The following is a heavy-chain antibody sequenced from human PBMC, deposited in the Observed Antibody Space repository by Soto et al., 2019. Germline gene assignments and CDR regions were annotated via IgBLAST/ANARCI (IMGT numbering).Heavy chain of an antibody. J-gene: IGHJ4*02. CDR3: ARAGPWLQFDY. CDR2: IYYSGST. D-gene: IGHD5-12*01. V-gene: IGHV4-59*01. CDR1: GGSISSYY. Sequence: SETLSLTCTVSGGSISSYYWSLIRQPPGKGLEWIGYIYYSGSTNYNPSLKSRVTISVDTSKNQFSLKLSSVTAADTAVYYCARAGPWLQFDYWGQGTLVTVSS.